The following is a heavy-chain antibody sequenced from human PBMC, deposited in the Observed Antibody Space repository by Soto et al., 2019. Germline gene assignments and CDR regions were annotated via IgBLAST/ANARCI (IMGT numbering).Heavy chain of an antibody. D-gene: IGHD3-9*01. CDR1: GGSISSYY. CDR2: IYYSGST. J-gene: IGHJ4*02. CDR3: ARERTYFGDY. V-gene: IGHV4-59*06. Sequence: PSETLSLTCTVSGGSISSYYWSWIRQPPGKGLEWIGYIYYSGSTYYNPSLKSRVTISVDTSKNQFSLKLSSVTAADTAVYYCARERTYFGDYWGQGTLDTVSS.